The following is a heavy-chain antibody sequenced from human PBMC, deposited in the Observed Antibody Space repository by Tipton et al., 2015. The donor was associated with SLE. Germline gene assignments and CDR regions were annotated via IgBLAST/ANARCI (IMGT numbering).Heavy chain of an antibody. J-gene: IGHJ4*02. CDR3: AREKAAVFDF. CDR2: INPNSGDT. V-gene: IGHV1-2*02. Sequence: QSGAEAKKAGASAKVSCKASGYTFTGYYIHWVRQAPGQGLEWMGWINPNSGDTNYAQNFQGRVTMTGDTSISTAYMEISSLRSDDTAVYYCAREKAAVFDFSRRGTLVAVSS. D-gene: IGHD6-25*01. CDR1: GYTFTGYY.